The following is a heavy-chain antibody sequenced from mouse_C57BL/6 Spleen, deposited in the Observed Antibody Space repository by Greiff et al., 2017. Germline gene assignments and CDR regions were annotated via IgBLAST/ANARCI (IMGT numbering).Heavy chain of an antibody. J-gene: IGHJ2*01. Sequence: QVQLQQSGPELVKPGASVKISCKASGYAFSSSWMNWVKQRPGKGLEWIGRIYPGDGDTNYNGKFKGKATLTADKSSSTAYMQLSSLTSEDSAVYFCARKAYYSNYGGYYFDYWGQGTTLTVSS. CDR2: IYPGDGDT. V-gene: IGHV1-82*01. CDR3: ARKAYYSNYGGYYFDY. D-gene: IGHD2-5*01. CDR1: GYAFSSSW.